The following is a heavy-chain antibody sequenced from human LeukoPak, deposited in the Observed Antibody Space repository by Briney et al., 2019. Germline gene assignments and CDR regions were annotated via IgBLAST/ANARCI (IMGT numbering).Heavy chain of an antibody. Sequence: KSSQTLSLTCTVSGGSISSGDYYWSWIRQPPGKGLEWIGYIYYSGSTYYNPSLKSRVTISVDTSKNQFSLKLGSVTAADTAVYYCARVRAAAGLDYWGQGTLVTVSS. V-gene: IGHV4-30-4*01. CDR1: GGSISSGDYY. D-gene: IGHD6-13*01. J-gene: IGHJ4*02. CDR3: ARVRAAAGLDY. CDR2: IYYSGST.